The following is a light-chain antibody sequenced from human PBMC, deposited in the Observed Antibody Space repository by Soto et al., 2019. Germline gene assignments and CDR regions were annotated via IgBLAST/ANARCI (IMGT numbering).Light chain of an antibody. CDR2: DAS. V-gene: IGKV1D-13*01. CDR1: QGISSA. CDR3: QQFNNYPLT. Sequence: AIQLTQSPSSLSASVGDRVTITCRASQGISSALAWYQQKPGKAPKLLIYDASSLESGVPSRFSGSGSGTDFTLNISSLQPDDFATYYCQQFNNYPLTFGGGTQVEIK. J-gene: IGKJ4*01.